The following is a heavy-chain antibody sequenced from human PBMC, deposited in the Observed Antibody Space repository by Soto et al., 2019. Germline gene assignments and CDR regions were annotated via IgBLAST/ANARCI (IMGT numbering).Heavy chain of an antibody. D-gene: IGHD2-2*01. CDR2: ISSSSSTI. Sequence: GGSLRLSCAASGFTFSSYSMNWVRQAPGKGLEWVSYISSSSSTIYYADSVKGRFTISRDNAKNSLYLQMNSLRAEDTAVYYCSREYCSSTSCLNWFNPWGQGTLVTVSS. V-gene: IGHV3-48*01. J-gene: IGHJ5*02. CDR3: SREYCSSTSCLNWFNP. CDR1: GFTFSSYS.